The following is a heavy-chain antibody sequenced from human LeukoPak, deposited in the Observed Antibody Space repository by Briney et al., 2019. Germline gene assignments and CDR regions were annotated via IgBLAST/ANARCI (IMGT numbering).Heavy chain of an antibody. Sequence: ASVKVSCKTSGYTFTNYGMHWVHQAPRQSLEWMGWINTGNGNTKSSQKFQDRVALTRDTSASTAYMELNSLSSVDTAVYYCARVPLHDASGRYYPHWGQGTLVTVSS. D-gene: IGHD3-22*01. CDR1: GYTFTNYG. CDR2: INTGNGNT. V-gene: IGHV1-3*04. J-gene: IGHJ1*01. CDR3: ARVPLHDASGRYYPH.